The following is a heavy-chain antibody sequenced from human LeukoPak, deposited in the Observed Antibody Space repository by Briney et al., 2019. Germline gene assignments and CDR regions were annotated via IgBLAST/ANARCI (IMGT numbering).Heavy chain of an antibody. CDR2: ISSSGSTI. CDR1: GFTFSDYY. D-gene: IGHD4-17*01. V-gene: IGHV3-11*01. J-gene: IGHJ4*02. CDR3: ARAITLTTVITHFDY. Sequence: GGSLRLSCAASGFTFSDYYMSWMRQAPGKGLEWVSYISSSGSTIYYADSVKGRFTISRDNAKNSLYLQMNSLRAEDTAVYYCARAITLTTVITHFDYWGQGTLVTVSS.